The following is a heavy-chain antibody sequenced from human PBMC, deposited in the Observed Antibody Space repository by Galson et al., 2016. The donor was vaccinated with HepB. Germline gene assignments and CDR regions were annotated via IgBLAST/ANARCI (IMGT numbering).Heavy chain of an antibody. Sequence: SLRLSCAASGFAFSSYAVDWVCQAPGKGLEWIASISLSGATTHYADSVKGRFTISRDNSKSTLFLEMNSLRTDDTAIYYCAKPYTSGWLTSFDHWGQGTLVTVSS. J-gene: IGHJ4*02. CDR1: GFAFSSYA. D-gene: IGHD6-19*01. V-gene: IGHV3-23*01. CDR3: AKPYTSGWLTSFDH. CDR2: ISLSGATT.